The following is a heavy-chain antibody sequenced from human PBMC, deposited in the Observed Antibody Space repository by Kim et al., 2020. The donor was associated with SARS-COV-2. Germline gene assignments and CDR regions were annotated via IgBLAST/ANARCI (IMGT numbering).Heavy chain of an antibody. CDR2: IYYSGST. D-gene: IGHD2-2*01. CDR3: ARHGAPGSTSWFDP. Sequence: SETLSLTCTVSGGSISSYYWSWIRQPPGKGLEWIGYIYYSGSTNYNPSLKSRVTISVDTSKNQFSLKLSSVTAADTAVYYCARHGAPGSTSWFDPWGQGTLVTVSS. J-gene: IGHJ5*02. CDR1: GGSISSYY. V-gene: IGHV4-59*08.